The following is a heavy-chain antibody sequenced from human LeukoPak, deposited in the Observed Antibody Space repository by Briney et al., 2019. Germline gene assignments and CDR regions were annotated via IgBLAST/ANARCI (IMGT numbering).Heavy chain of an antibody. D-gene: IGHD3-16*01. CDR2: ISDSGNT. CDR3: VRYFYDSYTSSFRFDS. J-gene: IGHJ5*01. CDR1: GFTLSSYA. V-gene: IGHV3-23*01. Sequence: GGSLRLSCAASGFTLSSYAMSWVRQAPGKGPEWVSAISDSGNTYHADSVKGRFTISRDNAKNSLYLQMNSLRVEDTAIYYCVRYFYDSYTSSFRFDSWGQGTLVTVSS.